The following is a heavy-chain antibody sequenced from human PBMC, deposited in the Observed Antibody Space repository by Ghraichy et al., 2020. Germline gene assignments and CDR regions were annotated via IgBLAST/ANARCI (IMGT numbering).Heavy chain of an antibody. Sequence: GSLRLSCAASGFTLSSYWLHWVRQTPGKGLLWLSRISSDGSFTTFADSVKGRFTISRDNANNTLFLQLNSLSADDTAVYYCASGSFSDYFDHWGQGTLVTVSS. J-gene: IGHJ4*02. D-gene: IGHD6-6*01. CDR3: ASGSFSDYFDH. V-gene: IGHV3-74*01. CDR2: ISSDGSFT. CDR1: GFTLSSYW.